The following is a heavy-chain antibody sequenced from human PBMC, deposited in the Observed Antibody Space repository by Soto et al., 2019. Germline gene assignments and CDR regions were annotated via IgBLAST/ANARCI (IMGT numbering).Heavy chain of an antibody. Sequence: EVQLLESGGGLVQPGGSLRLSCAAAGFTFSIYAMSWVRQAPGKGLEWVSAISGSGGSTYYADSVKGRFTISRDNPKNSLYRQMNSLRADDTAVYYCAKATRGGAATLIRDYWGQGTLVTVSS. D-gene: IGHD6-13*01. V-gene: IGHV3-23*01. CDR1: GFTFSIYA. CDR2: ISGSGGST. J-gene: IGHJ4*02. CDR3: AKATRGGAATLIRDY.